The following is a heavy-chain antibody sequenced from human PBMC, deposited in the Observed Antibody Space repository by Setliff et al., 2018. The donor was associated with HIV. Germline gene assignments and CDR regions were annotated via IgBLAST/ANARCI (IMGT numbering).Heavy chain of an antibody. CDR2: IYYSGST. D-gene: IGHD2-21*02. J-gene: IGHJ4*02. Sequence: SETLSLTCTVSGGSISSGDYYWSWIRQPPGKGLEWVGYIYYSGSTYYNPSLKSRVTISVDTSKNQFSLKLSSVTAADTAVYYCARGGGDLSIYDYWGQGTLVTVSS. CDR3: ARGGGDLSIYDY. V-gene: IGHV4-30-4*08. CDR1: GGSISSGDYY.